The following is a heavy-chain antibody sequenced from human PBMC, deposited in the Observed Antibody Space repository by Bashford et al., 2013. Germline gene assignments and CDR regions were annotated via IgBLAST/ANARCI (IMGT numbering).Heavy chain of an antibody. CDR2: INHSGST. CDR3: ARGPPAGGNPAN. Sequence: SETLSLTCAVYGGSFSGYYWSWIRQPPGKGLEWIGEINHSGSTNYNPSLKSRVTISVDTSKNQFSLKLSSVTAADTAVYYCARGPPAGGNPANWGQGTLVTVSS. D-gene: IGHD4-23*01. V-gene: IGHV4-34*01. CDR1: GGSFSGYY. J-gene: IGHJ4*02.